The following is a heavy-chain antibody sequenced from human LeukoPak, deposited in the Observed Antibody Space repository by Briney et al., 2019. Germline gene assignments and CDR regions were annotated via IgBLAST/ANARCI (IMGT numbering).Heavy chain of an antibody. D-gene: IGHD3-10*01. V-gene: IGHV3-20*04. CDR3: ARVVTMVRGVISYYMDV. CDR2: INWNGGST. Sequence: GGSLRLSCAASGFTFDDYGMSWVRQAPGKGLEWVSGINWNGGSTGYADSVKGRFTISRDNAKNSLYLQMNSLRAEDTALYYCARVVTMVRGVISYYMDVWGKRTTVTVSS. CDR1: GFTFDDYG. J-gene: IGHJ6*03.